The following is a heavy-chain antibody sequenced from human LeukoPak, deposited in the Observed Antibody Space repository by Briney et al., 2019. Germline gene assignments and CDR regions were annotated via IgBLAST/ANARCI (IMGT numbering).Heavy chain of an antibody. CDR3: AEAPGGIVGY. Sequence: PGGSLRLSCAASGFTFSNSAMSWVRQAPGKGLEWVSAISGSGGSTYYADSVKGRFTISRDNSKNTVYLQMNSLRADDTAVYYCAEAPGGIVGYWGQGTLVTVSS. D-gene: IGHD3-16*01. CDR1: GFTFSNSA. J-gene: IGHJ4*02. CDR2: ISGSGGST. V-gene: IGHV3-23*01.